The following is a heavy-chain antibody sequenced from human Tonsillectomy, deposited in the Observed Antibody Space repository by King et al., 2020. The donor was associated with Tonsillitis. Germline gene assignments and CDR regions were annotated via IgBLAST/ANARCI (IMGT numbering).Heavy chain of an antibody. CDR1: GASIISGSYY. CDR2: IYTSGST. V-gene: IGHV4-61*02. CDR3: AREPLPTYCRSPTCYGY. D-gene: IGHD2-2*01. J-gene: IGHJ4*02. Sequence: QLQESGPGLVKPSQTLSLTCTVSGASIISGSYYWNWIRQPAGEGLEWIGRIYTSGSTNYNPSLKSRVTISLDTSKNEFSLNLTSVTAADTAVYYCAREPLPTYCRSPTCYGYWGQGTLVIVSS.